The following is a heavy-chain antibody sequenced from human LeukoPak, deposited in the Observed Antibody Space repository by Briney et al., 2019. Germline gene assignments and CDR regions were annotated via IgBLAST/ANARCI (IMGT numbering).Heavy chain of an antibody. CDR3: AGAYSAYDPFDY. J-gene: IGHJ4*02. CDR1: GFTFSNYW. Sequence: GGSLRLSCAASGFTFSNYWMHWVRQAPGKGLVWVSRLNADGNSITYADSVRGRFTISRDSAKNTVHLQMNSLRVGDTAIYFCAGAYSAYDPFDYWGQGILVTVSS. V-gene: IGHV3-74*01. CDR2: LNADGNSI. D-gene: IGHD5-12*01.